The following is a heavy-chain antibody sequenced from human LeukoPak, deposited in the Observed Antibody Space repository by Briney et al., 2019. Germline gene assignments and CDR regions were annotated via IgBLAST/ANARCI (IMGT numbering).Heavy chain of an antibody. V-gene: IGHV3-9*01. CDR1: GFTFDDYA. Sequence: GGSLRLSCAASGFTFDDYAMHWVRQAPGKGLEWVSGISWNSDSIGYADSVKGRFTISRDNAKNSLYLQMNSLRAEDTALYYCAGLRLGEADYWGQGTLVTVSS. J-gene: IGHJ4*02. D-gene: IGHD3-16*01. CDR3: AGLRLGEADY. CDR2: ISWNSDSI.